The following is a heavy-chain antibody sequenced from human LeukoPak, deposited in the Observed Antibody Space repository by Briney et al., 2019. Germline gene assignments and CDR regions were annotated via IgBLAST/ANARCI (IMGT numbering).Heavy chain of an antibody. D-gene: IGHD1-7*01. CDR1: GFTFSSYA. V-gene: IGHV3-23*01. CDR2: ISGSGVST. Sequence: GRSLRLSCAASGFTFSSYAMHWARQAPGKGLEWVSAISGSGVSTYYADFVKGRFTISRDNAKNSLYLQMNSLRVEDTALYHCARKGLGGELGGFDSWGQGTLVTVSS. J-gene: IGHJ4*02. CDR3: ARKGLGGELGGFDS.